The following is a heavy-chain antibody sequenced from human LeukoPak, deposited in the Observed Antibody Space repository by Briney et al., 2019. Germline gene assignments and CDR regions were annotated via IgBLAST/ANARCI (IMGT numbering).Heavy chain of an antibody. J-gene: IGHJ4*02. D-gene: IGHD3-22*01. V-gene: IGHV3-33*01. CDR3: ARELSPVVKYYFEY. CDR2: IWYDGSDK. Sequence: GGSLRLSCVASGFTFSSYGIHWVRQAPGKGLEWVAVIWYDGSDKYYADSVKGRFTISRDNSKNTLYLQMNSLRAEDTALYYCARELSPVVKYYFEYWGQGTLVTVSP. CDR1: GFTFSSYG.